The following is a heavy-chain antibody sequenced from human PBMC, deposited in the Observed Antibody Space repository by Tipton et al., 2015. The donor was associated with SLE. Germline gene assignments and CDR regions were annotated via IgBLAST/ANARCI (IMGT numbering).Heavy chain of an antibody. CDR1: GGSISSGSYY. Sequence: TLSLTCTVSGGSISSGSYYWSWIRPPAGKGLEWIGHIYTSGSTNYNPSLKSRVTMSVDTSKNQFSLKLSSVTAADTAAYYCARRRGSSWYEDYFDYWGQGTLVTVSS. V-gene: IGHV4-61*09. D-gene: IGHD6-13*01. CDR2: IYTSGST. J-gene: IGHJ4*02. CDR3: ARRRGSSWYEDYFDY.